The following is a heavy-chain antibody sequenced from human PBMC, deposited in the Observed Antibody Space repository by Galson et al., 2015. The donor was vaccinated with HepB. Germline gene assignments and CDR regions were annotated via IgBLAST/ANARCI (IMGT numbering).Heavy chain of an antibody. V-gene: IGHV1-2*06. CDR1: GYRFSDHY. CDR3: AKSYYGTGPGCLDL. D-gene: IGHD3-10*01. J-gene: IGHJ2*01. Sequence: SVKVSCKASGYRFSDHYIRWVRQAPGQGLEWMGRINPHSGGTNYAQNFQGRVTMTRDTSIYTAYLEMTRLRSDDTAVYYCAKSYYGTGPGCLDLWGRGTLVTVSS. CDR2: INPHSGGT.